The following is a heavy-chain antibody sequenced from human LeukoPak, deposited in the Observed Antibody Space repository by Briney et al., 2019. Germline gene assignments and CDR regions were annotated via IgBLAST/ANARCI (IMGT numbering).Heavy chain of an antibody. CDR2: FQNGGST. CDR3: AKDGEDSYSPYALDI. CDR1: GFTVSNNY. Sequence: GGSLRLSCAASGFTVSNNYMSWVRQAPGKGLEWVSVFQNGGSTCYADSVKGRFTISRDSSKNTLYLQMNSLRAEDTAVYYCAKDGEDSYSPYALDIWGQGTMVTVSS. V-gene: IGHV3-66*01. D-gene: IGHD5-18*01. J-gene: IGHJ3*02.